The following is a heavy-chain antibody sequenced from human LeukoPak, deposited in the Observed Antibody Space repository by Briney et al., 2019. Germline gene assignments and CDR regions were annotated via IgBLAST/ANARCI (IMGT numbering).Heavy chain of an antibody. D-gene: IGHD2-2*01. CDR1: GFSFSTYW. CDR2: IYIDGSST. Sequence: PGGSLRLSCAASGFSFSTYWMHWVRQVPGEGLVWLPRIYIDGSSTNYADSVKGRFTVSRDNANNTLYLQMNSLRVEDTAVYYCARGASARQDYWGQGTLVTVSS. V-gene: IGHV3-74*01. J-gene: IGHJ4*02. CDR3: ARGASARQDY.